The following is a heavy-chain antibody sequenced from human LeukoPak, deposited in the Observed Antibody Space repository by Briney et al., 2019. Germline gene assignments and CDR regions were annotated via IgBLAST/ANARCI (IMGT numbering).Heavy chain of an antibody. CDR1: GFTFSSYG. V-gene: IGHV3-30*03. D-gene: IGHD3-16*02. Sequence: GGSLRLSCAASGFTFSSYGMHWVRQAPGKGLEWVALISYEGTNQHYADSVKGRFTISRDNSKNTVYLQMNSLRTEDSAVYYCALPKTHDYVWGSYRNPLFDYWGQGTLVTVSS. CDR2: ISYEGTNQ. CDR3: ALPKTHDYVWGSYRNPLFDY. J-gene: IGHJ4*02.